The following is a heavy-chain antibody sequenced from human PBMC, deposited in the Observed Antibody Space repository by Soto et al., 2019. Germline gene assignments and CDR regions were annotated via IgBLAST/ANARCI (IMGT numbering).Heavy chain of an antibody. CDR3: ARRPYGYDCAWYYYGMDV. CDR2: INHSGST. CDR1: GGSFSGYY. V-gene: IGHV4-34*01. D-gene: IGHD5-12*01. J-gene: IGHJ6*02. Sequence: SETLSLTCAVYGGSFSGYYWSWIRQPPEKGMEGIGEINHSGSTNYNPSLKSRVTISGDTSKNQFSLKLSSVTAADPAVYYWARRPYGYDCAWYYYGMDVWGQGTTVTVSS.